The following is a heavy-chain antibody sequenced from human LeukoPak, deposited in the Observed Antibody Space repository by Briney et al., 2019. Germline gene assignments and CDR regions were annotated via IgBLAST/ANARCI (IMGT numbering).Heavy chain of an antibody. CDR1: GYTFTGYY. J-gene: IGHJ6*02. CDR3: ARSYTYVWGTTYGMDV. Sequence: GASVKVSCKASGYTFTGYYMHWVRQAPGQGLEWMGWINPNSGGTNYAQTFQGRVTMPRDTSISTACMELSRLRSDDTAVYYCARSYTYVWGTTYGMDVWGQGTTVTVSS. CDR2: INPNSGGT. D-gene: IGHD3-16*01. V-gene: IGHV1-2*02.